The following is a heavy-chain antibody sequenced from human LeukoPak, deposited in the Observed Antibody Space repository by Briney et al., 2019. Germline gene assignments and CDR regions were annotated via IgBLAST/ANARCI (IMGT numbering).Heavy chain of an antibody. V-gene: IGHV3-30-3*01. D-gene: IGHD3-10*01. Sequence: GGSLRLSCAASGFTFSSYAMHWVRQAPGKGLEWVAVISYDGSNKYYADSVKGRFTISRDNSKNTLYLQMNSLRAEDTAVYYCARDTRFGELDGQFDYWGQGTLVTVSS. CDR2: ISYDGSNK. CDR3: ARDTRFGELDGQFDY. J-gene: IGHJ4*02. CDR1: GFTFSSYA.